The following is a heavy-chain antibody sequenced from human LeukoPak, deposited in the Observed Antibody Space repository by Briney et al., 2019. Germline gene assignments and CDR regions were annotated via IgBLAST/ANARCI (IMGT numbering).Heavy chain of an antibody. D-gene: IGHD3-3*01. CDR1: GGSISSYY. J-gene: IGHJ4*02. V-gene: IGHV4-59*08. CDR2: IYYSGGT. CDR3: ARLNYDFWNPDY. Sequence: SETLSLTCTVSGGSISSYYWSWIRQPPGKGLEWIGYIYYSGGTNYNPSLKSRVTISVDTSKNQFSLKLSSVTAADTAVYYCARLNYDFWNPDYWGQGTLVTVSS.